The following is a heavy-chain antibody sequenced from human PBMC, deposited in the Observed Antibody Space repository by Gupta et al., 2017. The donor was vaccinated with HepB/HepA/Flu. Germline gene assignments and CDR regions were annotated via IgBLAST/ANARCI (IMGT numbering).Heavy chain of an antibody. V-gene: IGHV5-51*01. CDR3: ARLLRYQLLFSYMDV. D-gene: IGHD2-2*01. CDR1: GYSFTSYW. Sequence: EVQLVQSGAEVKKPGESLKISCKGSGYSFTSYWIGWVRQMPGKGLEWMGIIYPGDSDTRYSPSFQGQVTISADKSISTAYLQWSSLKASDTAMYYCARLLRYQLLFSYMDVWGKGTTVTVSS. J-gene: IGHJ6*03. CDR2: IYPGDSDT.